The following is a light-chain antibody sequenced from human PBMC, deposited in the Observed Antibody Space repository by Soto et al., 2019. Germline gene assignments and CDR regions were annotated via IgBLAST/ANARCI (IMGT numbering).Light chain of an antibody. CDR1: SNDVGAYNY. CDR3: SSFAVSNSFV. Sequence: QSVLTQPPSASGSPGQSVTISCTGTSNDVGAYNYVSWYQQHPGKAPKVMIYEVNKRPSGVPDRFSGSKSDNTASLTVSGLQAEDEADYYCSSFAVSNSFVFGTGTKVTVL. V-gene: IGLV2-8*01. J-gene: IGLJ1*01. CDR2: EVN.